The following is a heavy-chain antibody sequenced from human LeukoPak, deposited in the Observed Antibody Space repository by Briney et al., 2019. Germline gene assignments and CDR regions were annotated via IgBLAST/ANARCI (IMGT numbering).Heavy chain of an antibody. D-gene: IGHD2-8*01. CDR2: INPSGVST. J-gene: IGHJ3*02. V-gene: IGHV1-46*03. Sequence: ASVKVSCKASGFTFTSYYMHWVRQAPGQGLEWMGIINPSGVSTTYAQKFQGRVTMTTDTSASTVYMELSSLRSEDTAVYYCAREHHSTNEGTVAFDIWGQGTMVAVSS. CDR3: AREHHSTNEGTVAFDI. CDR1: GFTFTSYY.